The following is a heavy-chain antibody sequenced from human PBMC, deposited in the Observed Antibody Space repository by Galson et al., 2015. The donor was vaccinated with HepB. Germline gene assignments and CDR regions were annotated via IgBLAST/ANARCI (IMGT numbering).Heavy chain of an antibody. J-gene: IGHJ3*01. D-gene: IGHD3-16*01. CDR1: GFTVSNNY. CDR2: IYSGGST. CDR3: GRDTRSLGALDV. Sequence: SLRLSCAASGFTVSNNYMTWVRQAPGKGLAWVSVIYSGGSTYYADPVKGRFTISRDNSKNTLYLQMSSLRAEDTAVYYCGRDTRSLGALDVWGQGTMVTVSS. V-gene: IGHV3-53*01.